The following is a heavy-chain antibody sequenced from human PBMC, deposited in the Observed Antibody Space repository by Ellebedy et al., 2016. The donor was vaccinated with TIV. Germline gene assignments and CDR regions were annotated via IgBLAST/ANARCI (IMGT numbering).Heavy chain of an antibody. Sequence: PGGSLRLSCAASGFTFSSYAMSWVRQAPGKGLEWFSAISGSGGRTYYADSVKGRFTISRDNSKNTLYLQMNSLRAEDTAVYYCAKDHSMIVVVITPDYWGQGTLVTVSS. CDR1: GFTFSSYA. J-gene: IGHJ4*02. V-gene: IGHV3-23*01. CDR2: ISGSGGRT. D-gene: IGHD3-22*01. CDR3: AKDHSMIVVVITPDY.